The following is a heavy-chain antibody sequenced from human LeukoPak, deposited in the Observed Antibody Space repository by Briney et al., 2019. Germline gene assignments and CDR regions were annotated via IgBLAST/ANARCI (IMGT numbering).Heavy chain of an antibody. D-gene: IGHD2-8*01. Sequence: ETLSLTCAVYGGSFSGYYWSWIRQPPGKGLEWVSAISGSGGSTYYADSVKGRFTISRDNSKNTLYLQMNSLRAEDTAVYYCAKALLMDDAFDIWGQGTMVTVSS. CDR2: ISGSGGST. CDR3: AKALLMDDAFDI. V-gene: IGHV3-23*01. J-gene: IGHJ3*02. CDR1: GGSFSGYY.